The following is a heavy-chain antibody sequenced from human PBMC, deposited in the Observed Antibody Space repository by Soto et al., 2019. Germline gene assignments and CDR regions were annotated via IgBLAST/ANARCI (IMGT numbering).Heavy chain of an antibody. Sequence: ASVKVSCKASGYTFTSYAMHWVRQAPGQRLEWMGWINAGNGNTKYSQKFQGRVTITRDTSASTAYMELSSLRSEDTAVYYCARDGRSGVVTTGAGWFDPWGQGTLVTVSS. V-gene: IGHV1-3*01. CDR1: GYTFTSYA. J-gene: IGHJ5*02. CDR2: INAGNGNT. D-gene: IGHD3-3*01. CDR3: ARDGRSGVVTTGAGWFDP.